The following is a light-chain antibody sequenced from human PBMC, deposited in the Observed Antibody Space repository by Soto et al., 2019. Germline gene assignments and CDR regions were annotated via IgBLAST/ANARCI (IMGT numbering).Light chain of an antibody. J-gene: IGKJ1*01. CDR2: KAS. CDR1: QSISSW. CDR3: QQYNSYSKT. V-gene: IGKV1-5*03. Sequence: DIQMTQSPSTLSASVGDRVTITCRASQSISSWLAWYQQKPGKAPKLLIYKASSLESGVPSRFSGRGSGTEFTLTISSLQPDDFATYYCQQYNSYSKTFVQGTKVEIK.